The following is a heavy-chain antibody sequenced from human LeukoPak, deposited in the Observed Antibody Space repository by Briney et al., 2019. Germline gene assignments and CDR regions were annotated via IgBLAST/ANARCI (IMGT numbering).Heavy chain of an antibody. D-gene: IGHD6-13*01. J-gene: IGHJ4*02. V-gene: IGHV3-21*01. CDR1: GFIFSSDS. CDR2: ISSTGAYI. CDR3: VASSSWYEGDY. Sequence: GGSLRLSCATSGFIFSSDSMIWVRQAPGKGLEWVSSISSTGAYIYYADSLKGRFTISRDNAKNSLYLQMNSLRAEDTAVYYCVASSSWYEGDYWGQGTLVTVSS.